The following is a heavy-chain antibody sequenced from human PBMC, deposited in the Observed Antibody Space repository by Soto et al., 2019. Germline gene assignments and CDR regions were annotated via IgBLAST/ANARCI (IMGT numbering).Heavy chain of an antibody. V-gene: IGHV4-34*01. J-gene: IGHJ3*02. CDR3: ARVFRSNYDFWSGSRPNDAFDI. Sequence: SETLSLTCAVYGGSFSGYYWNWIRQPPGKGLEWIGEISHSGSTNYNPSLKSRVTISVDTSKNQFSLKLSSVTAADTAVYYCARVFRSNYDFWSGSRPNDAFDIWGQGTMVTVSS. CDR2: ISHSGST. D-gene: IGHD3-3*01. CDR1: GGSFSGYY.